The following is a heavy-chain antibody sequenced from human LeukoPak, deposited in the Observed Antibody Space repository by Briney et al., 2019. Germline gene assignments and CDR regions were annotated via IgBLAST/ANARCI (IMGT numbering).Heavy chain of an antibody. Sequence: SETLSLTCAVYGGSFSGYYWSWLRQPPGKGLEWIGEINHSGSTNYNPSLKSRVTISVDTSKNQFSLKLSSVTAADTAVYYCARGQGTVTTRLGYFDLWGRGTLVTVSS. CDR3: ARGQGTVTTRLGYFDL. CDR1: GGSFSGYY. J-gene: IGHJ2*01. CDR2: INHSGST. V-gene: IGHV4-34*01. D-gene: IGHD4-17*01.